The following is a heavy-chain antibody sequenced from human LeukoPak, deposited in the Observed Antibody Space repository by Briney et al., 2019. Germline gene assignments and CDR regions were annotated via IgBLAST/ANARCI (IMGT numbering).Heavy chain of an antibody. J-gene: IGHJ6*04. Sequence: QTGGSLRLSCAASGFTFSSYEMNWVRQAPGKGLEWVAVISYDGSNKYYADSVKGRFTISRDNSKNTLYLQMNSLRAEDTAVYYCAKDSAYFLYGSGSLGGMDVWGKGTTVTVSS. D-gene: IGHD3-10*01. CDR1: GFTFSSYE. V-gene: IGHV3-30*18. CDR2: ISYDGSNK. CDR3: AKDSAYFLYGSGSLGGMDV.